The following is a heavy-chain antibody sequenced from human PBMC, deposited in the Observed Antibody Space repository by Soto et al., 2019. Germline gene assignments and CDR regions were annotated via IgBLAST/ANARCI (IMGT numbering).Heavy chain of an antibody. D-gene: IGHD2-21*01. CDR3: AKDRLVIGVTGGFDS. Sequence: GGSLRLSCAAPGLTLSSYAMSWVRLAPGKGLEWVSAIGDSGGSTKYADSVKGRFTISRDNSRNTLYLQMNSLRAEDTAVYYCAKDRLVIGVTGGFDSWGRGTLVTVSS. CDR2: IGDSGGST. CDR1: GLTLSSYA. V-gene: IGHV3-23*01. J-gene: IGHJ4*02.